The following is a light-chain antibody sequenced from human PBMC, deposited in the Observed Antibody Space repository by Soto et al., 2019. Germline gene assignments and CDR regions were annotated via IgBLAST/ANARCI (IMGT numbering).Light chain of an antibody. CDR2: DVS. V-gene: IGLV2-14*01. CDR3: SSYTGSSTLCV. CDR1: SSDVGGYNY. Sequence: QSALTQPASVSGSPGQSITISCTGTSSDVGGYNYVSWYQQHPGKAPKLMIYDVSNRPSGVSNRFSGSKSGNTASLTISGLQAEDEAEFYCSSYTGSSTLCVFGTGTKLTVL. J-gene: IGLJ1*01.